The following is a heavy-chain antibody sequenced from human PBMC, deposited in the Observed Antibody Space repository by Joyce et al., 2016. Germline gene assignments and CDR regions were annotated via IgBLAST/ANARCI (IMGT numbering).Heavy chain of an antibody. CDR2: INHRGRT. CDR1: GGSISSYY. Sequence: QVQLQESGPGLVKPSETLSLSCTVSGGSISSYYWSWIRQPPGKGLEWIGYINHRGRTNDNPSRKSRVTISVDTSKNEVSLKMTSVTAADTAVYYCARGNDYDYWSGYEAHYFDYWGQGTLVTVSS. V-gene: IGHV4-59*01. D-gene: IGHD3-3*01. CDR3: ARGNDYDYWSGYEAHYFDY. J-gene: IGHJ4*02.